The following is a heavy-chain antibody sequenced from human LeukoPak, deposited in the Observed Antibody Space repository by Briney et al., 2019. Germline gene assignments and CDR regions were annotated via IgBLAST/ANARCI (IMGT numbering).Heavy chain of an antibody. CDR2: ISAYNGNT. Sequence: ASVKVSCKASGYTFTSYGITWLRQAPGRGLEWMGWISAYNGNTNYAQKVQGRVTMTTDTSTSTAYMELRSLRSDDTAVYYCARGGYDYLWGSSPDAFDIWGQGTMVTVSS. CDR3: ARGGYDYLWGSSPDAFDI. CDR1: GYTFTSYG. D-gene: IGHD3-16*01. J-gene: IGHJ3*02. V-gene: IGHV1-18*01.